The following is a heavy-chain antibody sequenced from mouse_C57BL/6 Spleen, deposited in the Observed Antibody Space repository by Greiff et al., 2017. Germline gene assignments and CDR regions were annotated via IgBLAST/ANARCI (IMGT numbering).Heavy chain of an antibody. Sequence: VQLQQSGAELVRPGASVTLSCKASGYTFTDYEMHWVKQTPVHGLEWIGAIDPETGGTAYNQKFKCKAILTADKSSSTAYMELRSLTSEDSAVYYCTRYDGYYWFAYWGQGTLVTVSA. D-gene: IGHD2-3*01. J-gene: IGHJ3*01. CDR1: GYTFTDYE. CDR3: TRYDGYYWFAY. V-gene: IGHV1-15*01. CDR2: IDPETGGT.